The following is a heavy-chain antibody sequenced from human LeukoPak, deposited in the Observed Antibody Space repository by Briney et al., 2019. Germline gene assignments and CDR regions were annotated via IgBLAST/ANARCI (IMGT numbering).Heavy chain of an antibody. CDR1: GFTFSDYA. CDR3: ARDSYGMDV. Sequence: GGSLRLSCAASGFTFSDYAMHWVRHAPGKGLEWVAVISYDGSNKYCADSVKGRFTISRDNSKNTLFLQMNSLRAEDTAVYYCARDSYGMDVWRQGTTVTVSS. CDR2: ISYDGSNK. J-gene: IGHJ6*02. V-gene: IGHV3-30-3*01.